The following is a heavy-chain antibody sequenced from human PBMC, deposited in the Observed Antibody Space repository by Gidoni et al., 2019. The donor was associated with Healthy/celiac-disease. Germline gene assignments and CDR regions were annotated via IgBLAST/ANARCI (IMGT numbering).Heavy chain of an antibody. D-gene: IGHD6-13*01. J-gene: IGHJ4*02. CDR3: AKDTDPLAAARSAFDY. CDR1: GFTFDDYA. CDR2: ISWNSGSI. Sequence: EVQLVESGGGLVQPGRSLRLSCAASGFTFDDYAMHWVRQAPGKGLEWVSGISWNSGSIGYADSVKGRFTISRDNAKNSLYLQMNSLRAEDTALYYCAKDTDPLAAARSAFDYWGQGTLVTVSS. V-gene: IGHV3-9*01.